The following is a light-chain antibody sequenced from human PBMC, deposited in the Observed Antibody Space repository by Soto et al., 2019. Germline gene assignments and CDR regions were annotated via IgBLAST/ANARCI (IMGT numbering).Light chain of an antibody. CDR3: MQALQTPWT. V-gene: IGKV2-28*01. Sequence: DIVMTQAPLSLPVTPGEPASISCRSSQSLLHSNGYNYLDWYLQKPVQSPQLLIYLGSNRASGVPDRFSGSGSGTDFTLKISRAEAEDVGVYYCMQALQTPWTFGQGTKVEIK. J-gene: IGKJ1*01. CDR1: QSLLHSNGYNY. CDR2: LGS.